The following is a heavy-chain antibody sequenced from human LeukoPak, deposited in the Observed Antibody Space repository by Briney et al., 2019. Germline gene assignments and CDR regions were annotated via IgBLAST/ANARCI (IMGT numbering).Heavy chain of an antibody. J-gene: IGHJ6*02. D-gene: IGHD3-10*01. CDR1: EFSFSNYS. CDR2: ISSSSRHI. Sequence: PGGSLRLSCAASEFSFSNYSMNWVRQALGKGLEWVSSISSSSRHISYADSVKGRFTISRDNAKNSLYLQMNSLRAEDTAVYYCVRDYYVSGGYGGGFGMDVWGQGTTVTVSS. CDR3: VRDYYVSGGYGGGFGMDV. V-gene: IGHV3-21*01.